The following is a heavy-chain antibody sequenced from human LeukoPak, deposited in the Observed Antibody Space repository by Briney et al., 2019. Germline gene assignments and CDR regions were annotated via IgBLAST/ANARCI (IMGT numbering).Heavy chain of an antibody. J-gene: IGHJ4*02. V-gene: IGHV3-23*01. Sequence: GGSLRLSCAASGFTFGIYAMGWVRQAPGKGLQWGLSITSGGESTWYVYSVKGLFTITRDNSENTRYLQMHSLRAEDTAVYYCARDRPNYYGSDGHYYRRDGDYWGRGTLVSVSS. CDR1: GFTFGIYA. CDR2: ITSGGEST. CDR3: ARDRPNYYGSDGHYYRRDGDY. D-gene: IGHD3-22*01.